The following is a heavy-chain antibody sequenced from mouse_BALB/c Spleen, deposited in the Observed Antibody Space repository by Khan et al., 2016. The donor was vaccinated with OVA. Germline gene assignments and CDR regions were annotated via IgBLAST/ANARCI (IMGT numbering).Heavy chain of an antibody. CDR3: VRDGAYHRNDGWFAY. Sequence: QVQLKESGAELARPGASVKMSCKASGYTFTSYTMHWVKQRPGQGLEWIGYINPSSGYTNYNQKFKDKATLTTDKSSTTAYLQLSSLTSDDSAVYNCVRDGAYHRNDGWFAYWGQGTLVTVSA. CDR2: INPSSGYT. D-gene: IGHD2-14*01. V-gene: IGHV1-4*01. CDR1: GYTFTSYT. J-gene: IGHJ3*01.